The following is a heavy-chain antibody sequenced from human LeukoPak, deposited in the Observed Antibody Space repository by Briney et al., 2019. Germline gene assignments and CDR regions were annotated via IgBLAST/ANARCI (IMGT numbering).Heavy chain of an antibody. V-gene: IGHV3-33*08. Sequence: EGSLRLSCAASGFTFSSYSMHWVRQAPGKGLEWVAAIWPDGSNEYYANSVKGRFFISRDNSKNTLYLQMNSLRVDDTAVYYCARELAVWGQGTLVTVSS. CDR2: IWPDGSNE. CDR1: GFTFSSYS. J-gene: IGHJ4*02. CDR3: ARELAV.